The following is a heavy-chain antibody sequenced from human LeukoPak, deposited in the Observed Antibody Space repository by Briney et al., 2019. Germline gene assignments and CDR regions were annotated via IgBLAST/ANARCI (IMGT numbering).Heavy chain of an antibody. CDR1: GFTVSSNY. J-gene: IGHJ4*02. V-gene: IGHV3-66*01. D-gene: IGHD3-22*01. CDR2: IYSGGST. Sequence: PGGSLRLSCAASGFTVSSNYMSWVRQAPGKGLEWVSVIYSGGSTYYADSVKGRFTISRDNSKNTLYLQMNSLRAEDTAVYYCASGYYYDSSGYPADWGQGTLVTVSS. CDR3: ASGYYYDSSGYPAD.